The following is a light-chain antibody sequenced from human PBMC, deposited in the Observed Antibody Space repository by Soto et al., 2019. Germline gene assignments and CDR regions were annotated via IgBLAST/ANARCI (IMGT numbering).Light chain of an antibody. Sequence: QSVLTQPPSASGTPGQRVTISCSGSSSNIGSNAVNWYQQLPGTAPKLLIYDDDQRPSGVPDRFSGSKSGTSAFLAISGLQSEDEGDYYCAAWDDSLNALYVFGTGTKLTVL. CDR2: DDD. CDR3: AAWDDSLNALYV. V-gene: IGLV1-44*01. J-gene: IGLJ1*01. CDR1: SSNIGSNA.